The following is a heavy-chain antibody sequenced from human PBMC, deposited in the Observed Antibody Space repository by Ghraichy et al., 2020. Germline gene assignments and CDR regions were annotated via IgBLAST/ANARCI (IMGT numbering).Heavy chain of an antibody. Sequence: GGSLRLSCAASGFTFSNYAMSWVRRAPGKGLEWVSVISGSGGSTYYADSVKGRFTISRDNSKNTLNLQMNSPRAEDTAVYYCAKDRISRFLEWVDFDFWGQGTLVTVSS. V-gene: IGHV3-23*01. CDR2: ISGSGGST. CDR1: GFTFSNYA. J-gene: IGHJ4*02. D-gene: IGHD3-3*01. CDR3: AKDRISRFLEWVDFDF.